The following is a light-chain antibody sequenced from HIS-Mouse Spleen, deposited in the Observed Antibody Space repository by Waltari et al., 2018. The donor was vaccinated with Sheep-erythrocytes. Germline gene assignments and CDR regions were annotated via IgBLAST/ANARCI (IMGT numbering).Light chain of an antibody. CDR2: EVI. CDR1: SSDVGGYNY. Sequence: QSALTQPPSASGSPGQSVTISCTGTSSDVGGYNYVSWYQQHPGQAPKLMIYEVIKRPSGVPDRFAGSKSGNTASLTVSGLQAEDEADYYCSSYAGSNNLVFGGGTKLTVL. J-gene: IGLJ2*01. CDR3: SSYAGSNNLV. V-gene: IGLV2-8*01.